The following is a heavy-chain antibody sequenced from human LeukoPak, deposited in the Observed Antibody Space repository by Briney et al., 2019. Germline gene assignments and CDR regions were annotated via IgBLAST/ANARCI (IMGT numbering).Heavy chain of an antibody. CDR3: ARGSFTYYDFWSGYSYFDY. J-gene: IGHJ4*02. CDR1: GGTFSSYA. CDR2: MIPIVGTA. Sequence: SVSVSCKASGGTFSSYAISWVRQPPGRGLEWMGGMIPIVGTANYAQKFQGRVTITADASTSTAYMELSSLRSEDTAVYYCARGSFTYYDFWSGYSYFDYWGQGTLVTVSS. V-gene: IGHV1-69*01. D-gene: IGHD3-3*01.